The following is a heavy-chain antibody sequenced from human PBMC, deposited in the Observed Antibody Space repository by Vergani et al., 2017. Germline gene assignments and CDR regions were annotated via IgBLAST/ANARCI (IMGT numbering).Heavy chain of an antibody. CDR1: GFDFSDYY. CDR2: ISHRGTTI. Sequence: QVQLVESGGGLVKPGTSLRLSCVTSGFDFSDYYMAWIRQAPGKGAEWIAYISHRGTTISYAESVKGRFTISRDNSKKLLYLQMNSLRADDSALYFCARDYGSSGFQYWGQGTRVTVSS. D-gene: IGHD3-22*01. V-gene: IGHV3-11*04. CDR3: ARDYGSSGFQY. J-gene: IGHJ4*02.